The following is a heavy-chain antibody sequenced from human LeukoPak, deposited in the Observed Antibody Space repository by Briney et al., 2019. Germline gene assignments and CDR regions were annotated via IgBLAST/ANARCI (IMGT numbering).Heavy chain of an antibody. Sequence: ASVKVPCKASGYNSSGHYMHWVRQAPGQGLEWMGWIKPSNGDTKYAQNFQGRVTMTRDTSISTAYMELSSLRSEDTAVYYCARGPRVFTMVWGVISPIGGLRYYYYYMDVWGKGTTVTVSS. CDR2: IKPSNGDT. CDR3: ARGPRVFTMVWGVISPIGGLRYYYYYMDV. CDR1: GYNSSGHY. V-gene: IGHV1-2*02. J-gene: IGHJ6*03. D-gene: IGHD3-10*01.